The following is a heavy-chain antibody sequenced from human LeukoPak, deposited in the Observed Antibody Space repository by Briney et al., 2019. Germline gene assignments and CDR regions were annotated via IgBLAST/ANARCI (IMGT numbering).Heavy chain of an antibody. J-gene: IGHJ4*02. CDR3: ARAAADRTIFGVVIIGFDY. CDR1: GYTFTGYY. CDR2: IIPIFGTA. V-gene: IGHV1-69*13. D-gene: IGHD3-3*01. Sequence: SVKVSCKASGYTFTGYYMHWVRQAPGQGLEWMGGIIPIFGTANYAQKFQGRVTITADESTSTAYMELSSLRSEDTAVYYCARAAADRTIFGVVIIGFDYWGQGTLVTVSS.